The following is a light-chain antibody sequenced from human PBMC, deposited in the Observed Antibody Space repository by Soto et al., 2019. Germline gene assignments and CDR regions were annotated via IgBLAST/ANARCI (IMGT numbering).Light chain of an antibody. Sequence: EILFTQSPATLSLSPGERATLSCRASQSVCSYLAWYQQKPRQATRLLIYDASNRATGIPARFSGSRSGPDFTLTISRLEPEDFAVYYCQQRSNWTFGQGTKVDIK. J-gene: IGKJ1*01. V-gene: IGKV3-11*01. CDR3: QQRSNWT. CDR1: QSVCSY. CDR2: DAS.